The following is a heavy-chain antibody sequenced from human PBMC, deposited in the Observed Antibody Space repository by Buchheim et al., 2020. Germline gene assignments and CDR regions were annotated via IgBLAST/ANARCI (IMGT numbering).Heavy chain of an antibody. CDR3: ARRRSDSSSGGSFEP. Sequence: QAQLQESGPGLVKPSETLSLTCSVSGGSISNSIYYWDWIRQPPGKGLEWIGSVYYSGNTYYSPFLRSRVTISVDTSKNDFSLRLTSMTAADTAVYFCARRRSDSSSGGSFEPWGQG. CDR2: VYYSGNT. D-gene: IGHD6-6*01. V-gene: IGHV4-39*01. J-gene: IGHJ5*02. CDR1: GGSISNSIYY.